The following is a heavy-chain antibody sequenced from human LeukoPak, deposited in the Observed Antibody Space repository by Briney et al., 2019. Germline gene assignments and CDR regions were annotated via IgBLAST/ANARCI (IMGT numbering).Heavy chain of an antibody. CDR2: ISGSGGST. Sequence: GGSLRLSCAASGFTFSSYAMSWVRQAPGKGLEWVSAISGSGGSTYYADSVKGRFTISRDNSKNTLYLQMNSLRAEDTAVYYCAIDGPGVRYFDWLSVGHAFDIWGQGTMVTVSS. CDR3: AIDGPGVRYFDWLSVGHAFDI. CDR1: GFTFSSYA. J-gene: IGHJ3*02. V-gene: IGHV3-23*01. D-gene: IGHD3-9*01.